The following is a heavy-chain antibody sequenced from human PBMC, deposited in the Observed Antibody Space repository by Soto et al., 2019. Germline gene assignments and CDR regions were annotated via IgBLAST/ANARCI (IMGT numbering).Heavy chain of an antibody. V-gene: IGHV4-59*08. D-gene: IGHD6-6*01. CDR2: IYYSGST. CDR3: ARHGYSSSSFFDY. CDR1: GGSISSYY. J-gene: IGHJ4*02. Sequence: QVQLQESGPGLVKPSETLSLTCTVSGGSISSYYWSWIRQPPGKGLEWIGYIYYSGSTNYSPSLKSRVTISVDTSTNQFPLKLSSVTAADTAVYYCARHGYSSSSFFDYWGQGTLVTVSS.